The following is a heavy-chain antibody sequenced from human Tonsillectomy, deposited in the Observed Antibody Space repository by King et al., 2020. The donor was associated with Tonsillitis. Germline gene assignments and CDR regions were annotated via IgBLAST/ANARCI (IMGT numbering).Heavy chain of an antibody. D-gene: IGHD6-6*01. Sequence: QLVQSGAEVKKPGASVKVSCKASGYIFTACYMHWVRQAPGQGLEWMGMINPSRGNTDYAQSFQGRVTMTRDTTTSTVYMELGSRTSEDTAVYYCATSQIAADDSYDAFDVWGQGTMVTVS. V-gene: IGHV1-46*01. CDR1: GYIFTACY. J-gene: IGHJ3*01. CDR3: ATSQIAADDSYDAFDV. CDR2: INPSRGNT.